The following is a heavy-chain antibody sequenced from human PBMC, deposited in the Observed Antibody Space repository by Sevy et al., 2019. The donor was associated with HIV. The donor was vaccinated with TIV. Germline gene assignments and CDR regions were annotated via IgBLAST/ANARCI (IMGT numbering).Heavy chain of an antibody. V-gene: IGHV3-30*18. CDR1: GFTFSSYG. CDR2: ISYDGSNK. D-gene: IGHD6-13*01. Sequence: GGSLRLSCAASGFTFSSYGMHWVRQAPGKGLEWVAVISYDGSNKYYADSVKGPFTISRDNSKNTLYLQMNSLRAEDTAVYYCAKDTGYSSSWYSHYYYGMDVWGQGTTVTVSS. J-gene: IGHJ6*02. CDR3: AKDTGYSSSWYSHYYYGMDV.